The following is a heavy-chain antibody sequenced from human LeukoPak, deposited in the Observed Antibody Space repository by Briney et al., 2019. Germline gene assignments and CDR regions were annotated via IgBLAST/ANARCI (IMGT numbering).Heavy chain of an antibody. CDR2: ISGSGGST. D-gene: IGHD1-26*01. Sequence: GGSLRLSCAASGFTFSSYAMSWVRQAPGKGLKWVSAISGSGGSTYYADSVKGRFTIFRDNSKNTLYLQMNSLRAEDTAVYYCAKDLSGSYGYWGQGTLVTVSS. CDR1: GFTFSSYA. J-gene: IGHJ4*02. V-gene: IGHV3-23*01. CDR3: AKDLSGSYGY.